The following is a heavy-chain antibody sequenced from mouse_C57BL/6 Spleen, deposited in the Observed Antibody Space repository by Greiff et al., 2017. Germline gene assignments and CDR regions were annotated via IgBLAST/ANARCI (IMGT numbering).Heavy chain of an antibody. CDR1: GYTFTSYW. CDR2: IDPSDSYT. Sequence: QVQLQQPGAELVMPGASVKLSCKASGYTFTSYWMHWVKQRPGQGLEWIGEIDPSDSYTNYNQKFKGKSTLTVDKSSSTAYMQLSSLTSEDSAVYYCVYSNYRYYFDYWGQGTTLTVSS. D-gene: IGHD2-5*01. J-gene: IGHJ2*01. CDR3: VYSNYRYYFDY. V-gene: IGHV1-69*01.